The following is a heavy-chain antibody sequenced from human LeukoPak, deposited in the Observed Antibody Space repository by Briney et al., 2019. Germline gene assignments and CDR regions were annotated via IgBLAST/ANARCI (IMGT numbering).Heavy chain of an antibody. V-gene: IGHV1-18*01. D-gene: IGHD3-22*01. CDR1: GYTFTSYG. CDR2: ISAYNGNT. J-gene: IGHJ3*02. Sequence: ASVKVSCKASGYTFTSYGISWLRQAPGQGLEWMGWISAYNGNTNYAQKLQGRVTMTTDTSTSTAYMELRSLRSDDTAVYYCARDYYDSSGSLPDAFDIWGQGTMVTVSS. CDR3: ARDYYDSSGSLPDAFDI.